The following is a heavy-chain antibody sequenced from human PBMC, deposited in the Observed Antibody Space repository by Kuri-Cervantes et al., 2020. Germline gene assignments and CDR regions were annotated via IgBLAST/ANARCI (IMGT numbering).Heavy chain of an antibody. Sequence: GSLRLSCAVYGGSFSGYYWSWIRQPPGKGLEWIGEINHSGSTNYNPSLKSRVTISVDTSKNQFSLKLNSVTAADTSVFYCARGLADINQRTYYDSWGQGTLVTVSS. J-gene: IGHJ4*02. CDR2: INHSGST. CDR3: ARGLADINQRTYYDS. D-gene: IGHD5-12*01. V-gene: IGHV4-34*01. CDR1: GGSFSGYY.